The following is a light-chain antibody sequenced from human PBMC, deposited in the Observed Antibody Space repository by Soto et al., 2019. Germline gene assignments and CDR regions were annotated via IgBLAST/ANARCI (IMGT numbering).Light chain of an antibody. CDR3: QQGYSTLPIT. CDR1: QSISRY. Sequence: DIQMTQSPSSLSASVGDRVTITCRASQSISRYLNWYQQRPGKAPKFLIYAASNLQIGVPSRFSGSGFGTDFTLTITGLQPEDFATYYCQQGYSTLPITVGPGTKVDMK. J-gene: IGKJ3*01. CDR2: AAS. V-gene: IGKV1-39*01.